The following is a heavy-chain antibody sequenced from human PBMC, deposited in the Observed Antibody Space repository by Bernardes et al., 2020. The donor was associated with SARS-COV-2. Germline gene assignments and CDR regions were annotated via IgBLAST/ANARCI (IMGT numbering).Heavy chain of an antibody. Sequence: SETLSLTCAVSGGSISSYAYSWIWFLQPPGRGLEWIGYIYHSGSTYYNPSLKSRVSISVDRSKNQFSLELTSVTAADTAVYYCARDLGYRYGGGFDHWGQGALVTVSS. CDR1: GGSISSYAYS. CDR3: ARDLGYRYGGGFDH. J-gene: IGHJ4*02. CDR2: IYHSGST. D-gene: IGHD5-18*01. V-gene: IGHV4-30-2*01.